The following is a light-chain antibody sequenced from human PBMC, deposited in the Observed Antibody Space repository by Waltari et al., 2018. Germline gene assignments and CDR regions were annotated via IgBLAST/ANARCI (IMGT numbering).Light chain of an antibody. V-gene: IGKV3-20*01. Sequence: SCRASQSVSRFLAWYQQKPGQAPRLLIYGASTRATGIPDRFRGSGSGTDFSLTISRLEPEDFAVYYCQKYDRLPATFGQGTKVEIK. CDR3: QKYDRLPAT. CDR1: QSVSRF. CDR2: GAS. J-gene: IGKJ1*01.